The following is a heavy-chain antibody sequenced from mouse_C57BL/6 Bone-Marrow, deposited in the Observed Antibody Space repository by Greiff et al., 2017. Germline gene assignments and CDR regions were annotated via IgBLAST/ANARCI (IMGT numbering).Heavy chain of an antibody. Sequence: EVQLQQSGPELVKPGASVQISCKASGYSFTDYNMNWVKQSNGKSLEWIGVINPNYGTTSYNQKFKGKATLTVDQSSSTAYMQLNSLPSEDSAVYYCARQGDNDYHRRYFDYWGQGTTLTVSS. CDR2: INPNYGTT. D-gene: IGHD2-4*01. CDR3: ARQGDNDYHRRYFDY. V-gene: IGHV1-39*01. J-gene: IGHJ2*01. CDR1: GYSFTDYN.